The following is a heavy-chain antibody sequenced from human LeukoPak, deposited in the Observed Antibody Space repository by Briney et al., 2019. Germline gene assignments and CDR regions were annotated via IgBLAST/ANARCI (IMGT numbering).Heavy chain of an antibody. V-gene: IGHV1-69*06. CDR3: ASNFDWLDYYYMDV. D-gene: IGHD3-9*01. CDR2: IIPIFGTA. J-gene: IGHJ6*03. Sequence: SVKVSCKASGGPFTNYAISWVRQAPGQGLEWMGGIIPIFGTANYAQKFQGRVTITADKSTSTAYMELSSLRSEDTAVYYCASNFDWLDYYYMDVWGKGTTVTVSS. CDR1: GGPFTNYA.